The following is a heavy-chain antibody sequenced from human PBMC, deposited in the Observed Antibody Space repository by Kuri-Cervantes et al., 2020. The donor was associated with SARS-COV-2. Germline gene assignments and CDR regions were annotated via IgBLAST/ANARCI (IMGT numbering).Heavy chain of an antibody. Sequence: ESLKISCTVSGGSISSYYWSWIRQPPGKGLEWIGYIYYSGSTNYNPSLKSRVTISVDTSKSQFSLKLSSVTAADTAVYYCASRTVTTVDFDYWGQGTLVTVPS. CDR1: GGSISSYY. CDR2: IYYSGST. V-gene: IGHV4-59*12. J-gene: IGHJ4*02. D-gene: IGHD4-17*01. CDR3: ASRTVTTVDFDY.